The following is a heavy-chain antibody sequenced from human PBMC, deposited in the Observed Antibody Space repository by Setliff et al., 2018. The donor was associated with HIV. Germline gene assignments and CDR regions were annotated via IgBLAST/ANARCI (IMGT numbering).Heavy chain of an antibody. CDR3: AKAARDYYDSSGYYIGIDY. D-gene: IGHD3-22*01. CDR2: VGRWGTCT. V-gene: IGHV3-23*01. J-gene: IGHJ4*02. Sequence: PGGSLRLSCAGSGFTVNSGAMNWVRQAPGKGLEWVSTVGRWGTCTYYADSVKGRFTISRDNSKSTLYLQMNSLRAEDTAVYYCAKAARDYYDSSGYYIGIDYWGRGTLVTVSS. CDR1: GFTVNSGA.